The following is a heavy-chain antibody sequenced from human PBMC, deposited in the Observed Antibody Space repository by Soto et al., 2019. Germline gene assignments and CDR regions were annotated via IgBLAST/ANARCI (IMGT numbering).Heavy chain of an antibody. J-gene: IGHJ4*02. D-gene: IGHD6-19*01. CDR1: GFTFSSYA. CDR2: ISYDGSNK. V-gene: IGHV3-30-3*01. CDR3: ARDREAVAGAHFDY. Sequence: QVQLVESGGGVVQPGRSLRLSCAASGFTFSSYAMHWVRQAPVKGLEWVAVISYDGSNKYYADSVKGRFTISRDNSKNKLYLQMNRLRAEDTAVYYCARDREAVAGAHFDYWGQGTLVTVSS.